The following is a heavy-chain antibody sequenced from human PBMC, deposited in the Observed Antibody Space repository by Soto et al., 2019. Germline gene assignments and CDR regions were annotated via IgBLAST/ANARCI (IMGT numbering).Heavy chain of an antibody. D-gene: IGHD3-10*01. CDR1: GFTFSDYY. CDR3: ARDVVRGASSFGYYYYYGMDV. J-gene: IGHJ6*02. CDR2: ISSSSSYT. V-gene: IGHV3-11*06. Sequence: PVGSLRLSCAASGFTFSDYYMSWIRQAPGKGLEWVSYISSSSSYTNYADSVKGRFTISRDNAKNSLYLQMNSLRAEDTAVYYCARDVVRGASSFGYYYYYGMDVWGQGTTVTVSS.